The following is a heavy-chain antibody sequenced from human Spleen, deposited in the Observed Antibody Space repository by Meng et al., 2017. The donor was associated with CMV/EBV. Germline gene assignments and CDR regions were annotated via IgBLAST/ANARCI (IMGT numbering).Heavy chain of an antibody. J-gene: IGHJ1*01. CDR2: IRYDGSNK. V-gene: IGHV3-30*02. CDR1: GFTFSSYG. D-gene: IGHD2-2*02. CDR3: AKDQAFSCSSTSCYSFQH. Sequence: SCAASGFTFSSYGMHWVRQAPGKGLEWVAFIRYDGSNKYYADSVKGRFTISRDNSKNTLYLQMNSLRAEDTAVYYCAKDQAFSCSSTSCYSFQHWGQGTLVTVSS.